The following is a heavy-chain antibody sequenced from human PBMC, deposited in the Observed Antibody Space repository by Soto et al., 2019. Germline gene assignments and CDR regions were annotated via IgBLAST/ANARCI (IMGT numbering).Heavy chain of an antibody. V-gene: IGHV4-31*03. CDR1: GGSISSGGYY. Sequence: SETLSLTCTVSGGSISSGGYYWNWIRQHPGKGLEWIGNIYYNGDTYYKSSLKSRLTISVDTSKNHFSLKLTSVTAADTAVYYCARNIAMASYFDYWGLGTLVTVSS. D-gene: IGHD5-18*01. CDR2: IYYNGDT. J-gene: IGHJ4*02. CDR3: ARNIAMASYFDY.